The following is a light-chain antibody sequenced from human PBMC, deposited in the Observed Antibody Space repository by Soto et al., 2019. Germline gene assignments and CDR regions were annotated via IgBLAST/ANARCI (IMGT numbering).Light chain of an antibody. V-gene: IGKV1-39*01. CDR2: AAS. CDR3: QQSFSTLLIT. CDR1: QSINTY. Sequence: DIQMTXSPSSLSASIGXGVTITCRASQSINTYLNWYQQKPGKAPKLLISAASNLQSGVPSRFRGSGSGTDFTLTISSLQTEDFATYYCQQSFSTLLITFGQGTRLEIK. J-gene: IGKJ5*01.